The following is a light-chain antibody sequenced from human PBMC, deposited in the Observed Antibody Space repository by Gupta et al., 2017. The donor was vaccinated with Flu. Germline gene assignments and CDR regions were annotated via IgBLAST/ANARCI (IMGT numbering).Light chain of an antibody. CDR2: EVS. Sequence: QSALTQPASVSESPGQSLTFSCPGTGSDVGGYNNVSWYQQHPGKAPKLMIYEVSNRPSGVSNRFSGSKSGNTASLAISGLQAEDEADYYCTSERRSSALYVFGTGTKVTVL. V-gene: IGLV2-14*01. J-gene: IGLJ1*01. CDR1: GSDVGGYNN. CDR3: TSERRSSALYV.